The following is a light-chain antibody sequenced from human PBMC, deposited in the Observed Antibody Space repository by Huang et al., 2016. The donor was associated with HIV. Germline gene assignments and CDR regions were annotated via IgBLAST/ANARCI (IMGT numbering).Light chain of an antibody. J-gene: IGKJ1*01. CDR3: QQYNSYPWT. Sequence: DIQMTQSPSPLSASVGDRVTITCRASQSIGTWLAWYQQKPGKAPKLLIYDASSLQSGVPSTFSGSTSGTEFTLTISSLQPDNSATYYCQQYNSYPWTFGQGTKVGIK. CDR2: DAS. CDR1: QSIGTW. V-gene: IGKV1-5*01.